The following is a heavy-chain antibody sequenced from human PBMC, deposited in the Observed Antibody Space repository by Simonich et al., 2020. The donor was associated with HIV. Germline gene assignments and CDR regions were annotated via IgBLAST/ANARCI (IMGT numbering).Heavy chain of an antibody. V-gene: IGHV4-59*01. CDR1: GGSISSYT. CDR2: NYYSWDT. CDR3: ARHYYDSSGYYSGIDP. D-gene: IGHD3-22*01. Sequence: QVQLQESGPGLVKPSETLYLTCTVSGGSISSYTWRWTRQPPGKGLEWIGYNYYSWDTNYHPSLKSRVTISVDTSKNQFSLKLSSVTAADTAVYYCARHYYDSSGYYSGIDPWGQGTLVTVSS. J-gene: IGHJ5*02.